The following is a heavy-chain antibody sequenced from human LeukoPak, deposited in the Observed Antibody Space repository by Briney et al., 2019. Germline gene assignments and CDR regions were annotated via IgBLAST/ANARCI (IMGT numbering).Heavy chain of an antibody. D-gene: IGHD2-2*01. J-gene: IGHJ4*02. CDR2: ISSSGSTI. Sequence: GGSLRLSCAASGFTFSSYEMNWVRQAPGKGLEWVSYISSSGSTIYYADSVKGRFTISRDNAKNSLYLQMNSLRAEDTAVYYCARHYCSSTSCYGGVDYWGQGTLVTVSS. CDR1: GFTFSSYE. CDR3: ARHYCSSTSCYGGVDY. V-gene: IGHV3-48*03.